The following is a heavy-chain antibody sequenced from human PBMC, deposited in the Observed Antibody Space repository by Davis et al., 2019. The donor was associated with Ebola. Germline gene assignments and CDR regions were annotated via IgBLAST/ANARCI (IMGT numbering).Heavy chain of an antibody. D-gene: IGHD1-7*01. CDR1: GYTFSNYG. Sequence: AASVKVSCKASGYTFSNYGFTWVRQAPGQGLEWMGWISAYNGNTNYAQKLQGRVTMTTDTSTNTAYMELRSLRSDDTAVYYCAREKALELRWDYYYYGMDVWGKGTTVTVSS. J-gene: IGHJ6*04. CDR2: ISAYNGNT. CDR3: AREKALELRWDYYYYGMDV. V-gene: IGHV1-18*04.